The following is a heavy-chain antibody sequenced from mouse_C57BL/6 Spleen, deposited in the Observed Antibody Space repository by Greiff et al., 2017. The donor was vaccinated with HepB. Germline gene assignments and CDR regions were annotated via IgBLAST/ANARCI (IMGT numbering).Heavy chain of an antibody. Sequence: QVQLKESGAELVKPGASVKISCKASGYAFSSYWMNWVKQRPGKGLEWIGQIYPGDGDTNYNGKFKGKATLTADKSSSTAYMQLSSLTSEDSAVYFCARRGFYDGPSGFDYWGQGTTLTVSS. D-gene: IGHD2-3*01. V-gene: IGHV1-80*01. J-gene: IGHJ2*01. CDR3: ARRGFYDGPSGFDY. CDR1: GYAFSSYW. CDR2: IYPGDGDT.